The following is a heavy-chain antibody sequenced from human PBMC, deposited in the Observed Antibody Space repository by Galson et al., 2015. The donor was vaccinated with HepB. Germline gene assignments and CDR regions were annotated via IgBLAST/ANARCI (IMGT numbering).Heavy chain of an antibody. CDR1: GFSFSDYS. CDR2: ISSDSSTI. J-gene: IGHJ4*02. Sequence: SLRLSCAASGFSFSDYSMNWVRQAPGKGLEWVSYISSDSSTIYYADSVKGRFTISRDNAKHSLYLQMNSLRAEDTAVYYCARVGSSDWYLPPDYWGQGTLVTVSS. V-gene: IGHV3-48*01. D-gene: IGHD6-19*01. CDR3: ARVGSSDWYLPPDY.